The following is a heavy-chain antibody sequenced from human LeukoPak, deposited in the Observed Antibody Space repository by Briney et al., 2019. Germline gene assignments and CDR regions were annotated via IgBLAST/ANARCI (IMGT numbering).Heavy chain of an antibody. V-gene: IGHV1-69*13. D-gene: IGHD1-1*01. CDR1: GGTFSSYA. CDR2: IIPIFGTA. Sequence: SVKVSCKASGGTFSSYAISWVRQAPGQGLEWMGGIIPIFGTANYAQKFQGRVTITADESTSTAYMELSSLRSEDTAVYYCARGGTHTYYLDYWGQGTLVTVSS. J-gene: IGHJ4*02. CDR3: ARGGTHTYYLDY.